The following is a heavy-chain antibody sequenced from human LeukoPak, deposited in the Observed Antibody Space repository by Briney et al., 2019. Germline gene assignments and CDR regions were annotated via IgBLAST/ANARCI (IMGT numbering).Heavy chain of an antibody. CDR1: GYAFTSYD. CDR2: MNPNSGNT. V-gene: IGHV1-8*01. Sequence: ASVKVSCKASGYAFTSYDINWVRQATGQGLEWMGWMNPNSGNTGYAQKFQGRVTMTRNTSISTAYMELSSLRSEDTAEYYCARGKPTYYYGSSGYYYWLRFDPWGQGTLVPVSS. D-gene: IGHD3-22*01. J-gene: IGHJ5*02. CDR3: ARGKPTYYYGSSGYYYWLRFDP.